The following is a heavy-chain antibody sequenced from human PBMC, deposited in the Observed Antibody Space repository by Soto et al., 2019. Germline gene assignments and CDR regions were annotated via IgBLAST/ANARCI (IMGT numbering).Heavy chain of an antibody. CDR3: ARGWDGRDV. D-gene: IGHD7-27*01. CDR1: GVPFSTYY. CDR2: ISHSGGT. V-gene: IGHV4-34*01. J-gene: IGHJ6*02. Sequence: SETLSLTSAVYGVPFSTYYWSWIRQPPGKGLEWIGEISHSGGTNYNPSLKSRVTISVDTAKNQFSLNLSSVTAADTAVYYCARGWDGRDVWGQGTTVT.